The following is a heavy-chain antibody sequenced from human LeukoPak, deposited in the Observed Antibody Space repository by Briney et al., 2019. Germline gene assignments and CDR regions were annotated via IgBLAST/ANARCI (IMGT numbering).Heavy chain of an antibody. J-gene: IGHJ4*02. CDR2: IIPILGIA. Sequence: SVKVSCKASGGTFSSYAISWVRQAPGQGLEWMGRIIPILGIANYAQKFQGRVTITADKSTSTAYMELSSLRSEDTAVYYCARDHYSSGWWPSYFDYWGQGTLVTVSS. V-gene: IGHV1-69*04. D-gene: IGHD6-19*01. CDR1: GGTFSSYA. CDR3: ARDHYSSGWWPSYFDY.